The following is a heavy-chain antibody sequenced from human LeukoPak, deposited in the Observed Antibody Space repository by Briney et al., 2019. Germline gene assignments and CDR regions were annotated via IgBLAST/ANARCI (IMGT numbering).Heavy chain of an antibody. V-gene: IGHV1-2*02. CDR3: ARGGLRVMVYRLYYMDV. J-gene: IGHJ6*03. CDR2: INPNSGDT. CDR1: GYSFTGYY. Sequence: GASVKLSCKASGYSFTGYYMHWGRQAPGQGPEWMGWINPNSGDTKYAQKFQGRVTMTRDTSISTAYMELTRLRSDDTAVYYCARGGLRVMVYRLYYMDVWGKGTTVTVSS. D-gene: IGHD2-8*01.